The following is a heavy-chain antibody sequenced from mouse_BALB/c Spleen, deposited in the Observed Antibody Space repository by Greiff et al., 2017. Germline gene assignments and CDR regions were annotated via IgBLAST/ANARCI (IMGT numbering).Heavy chain of an antibody. CDR3: TGYGYGGGMDY. CDR2: IYPGSGST. V-gene: IGHV1S22*01. CDR1: GYTFTSYW. D-gene: IGHD2-2*01. Sequence: LKQPGSELVRPGASVKLSCKASGYTFTSYWMHWVKQRPGQGLEWIGNIYPGSGSTNYDEKFKSKATLTVDTSSSTAYMQLSSLTSEDSAVYYCTGYGYGGGMDYWGQGTSVTVSS. J-gene: IGHJ4*01.